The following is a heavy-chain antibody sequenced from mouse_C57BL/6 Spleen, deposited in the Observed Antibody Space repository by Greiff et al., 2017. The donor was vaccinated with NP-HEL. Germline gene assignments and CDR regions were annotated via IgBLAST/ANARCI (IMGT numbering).Heavy chain of an antibody. Sequence: EVMLVESGGGLVKPGGSLKLSCAASGFTFSSYAMSWVRQTPEKRLEWVATISDGGSYTYYPDNVKGRFTISRDNAKNNLYLQMSHLKSEDTAMYYCAREGKLGRGWYFDVWGTRTTVTVSS. D-gene: IGHD4-1*01. CDR1: GFTFSSYA. CDR2: ISDGGSYT. CDR3: AREGKLGRGWYFDV. V-gene: IGHV5-4*01. J-gene: IGHJ1*03.